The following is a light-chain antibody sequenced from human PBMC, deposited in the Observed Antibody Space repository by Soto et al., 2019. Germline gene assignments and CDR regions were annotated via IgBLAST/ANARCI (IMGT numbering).Light chain of an antibody. V-gene: IGKV3-15*01. CDR2: GAS. CDR1: QNIGNN. Sequence: EIVMTQSPATLPVSPGEGATLSCWASQNIGNNLAWYQQKPGQAPRLLIFGASTRATGVPARFSGSGSGTEFTLTISSLQSEDFAVYYCQQYHYWWTFGQGTKVEIK. J-gene: IGKJ1*01. CDR3: QQYHYWWT.